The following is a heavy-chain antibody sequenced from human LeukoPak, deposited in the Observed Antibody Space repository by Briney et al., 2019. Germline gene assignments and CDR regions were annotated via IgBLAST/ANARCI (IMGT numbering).Heavy chain of an antibody. CDR2: IYYSGST. V-gene: IGHV4-59*08. CDR1: GGCISRYY. Sequence: WETLSLTCRVCGGCISRYYWSWIRQPPGEGLEWIGYIYYSGSTNHNPPLKNRVTISVDTSKTQFSLKLSSVTAADTALYYCARLKGYSYNPGAFDMWGPGTMVTVSS. D-gene: IGHD5-18*01. CDR3: ARLKGYSYNPGAFDM. J-gene: IGHJ3*02.